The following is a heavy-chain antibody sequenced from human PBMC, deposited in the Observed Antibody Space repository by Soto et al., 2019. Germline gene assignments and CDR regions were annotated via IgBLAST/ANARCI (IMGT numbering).Heavy chain of an antibody. J-gene: IGHJ3*01. D-gene: IGHD2-2*01. CDR1: GGTFSSYT. Sequence: GASVKVSCKASGGTFSSYTISWVRQAPGQGLEWMGRIIPILGIANYAQKFQGRVTITADKSTSTAYMELSSLRSEDTAVYYCARQYFFLVEERVPMGVVVLDFWGKGTMVPVPS. CDR3: ARQYFFLVEERVPMGVVVLDF. V-gene: IGHV1-69*02. CDR2: IIPILGIA.